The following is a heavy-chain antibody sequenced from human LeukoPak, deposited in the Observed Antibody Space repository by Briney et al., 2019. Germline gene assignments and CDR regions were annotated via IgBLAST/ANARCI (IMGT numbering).Heavy chain of an antibody. D-gene: IGHD3-10*01. Sequence: SETLSLTYTVSGGSISSSSYYWGWIRQPPGKGLEWIGSIYYSGSTYYNPSLKSRVTISVDTSKNQFSLKLSSVTAADTAVYYCARNSYTYYSGSGSYSNFDYWGQGTLVTVSS. CDR1: GGSISSSSYY. CDR3: ARNSYTYYSGSGSYSNFDY. V-gene: IGHV4-39*07. CDR2: IYYSGST. J-gene: IGHJ4*02.